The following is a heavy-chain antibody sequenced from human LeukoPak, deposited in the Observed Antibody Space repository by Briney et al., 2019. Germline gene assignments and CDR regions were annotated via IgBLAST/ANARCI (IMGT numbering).Heavy chain of an antibody. D-gene: IGHD2-15*01. CDR1: GGSISSYY. V-gene: IGHV4-59*01. CDR2: IYYSGST. Sequence: SETLSLTCTVSGGSISSYYWSWIRQPPGKGLEWIGYIYYSGSTYYNPSLKSRVTISVDTSKNQFSLKLSSVTAADTAVYYCARGVVAALVYWGQGTLVTVSS. CDR3: ARGVVAALVY. J-gene: IGHJ4*02.